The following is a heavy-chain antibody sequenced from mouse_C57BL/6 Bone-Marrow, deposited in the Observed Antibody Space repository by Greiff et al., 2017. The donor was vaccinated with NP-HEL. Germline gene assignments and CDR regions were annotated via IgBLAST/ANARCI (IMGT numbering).Heavy chain of an antibody. Sequence: VQLQQSGAELVRPGASVTLSCKASGYTFTDYEMHWVKQTPVHGLEWIGAIDPETGGTAYNQKFKGKATLTVDQSSSTAYMQLNSLTSEDSAVYYCARGYGSEGYAMDYWGQGTSVTVSS. CDR3: ARGYGSEGYAMDY. D-gene: IGHD1-1*01. CDR2: IDPETGGT. V-gene: IGHV1-15*01. CDR1: GYTFTDYE. J-gene: IGHJ4*01.